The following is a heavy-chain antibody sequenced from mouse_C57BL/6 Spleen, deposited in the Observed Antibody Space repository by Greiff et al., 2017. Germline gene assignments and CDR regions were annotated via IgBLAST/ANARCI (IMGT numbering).Heavy chain of an antibody. CDR1: GYTFTSYW. Sequence: QVQLQQPGAELVRPGSSVKLSCKASGYTFTSYWMDWVKQRPGQGLEWIGNIYPSDSETHYNQKFKDKATLTVDKSSSTAYMQLSSLTSEDSAVYYCARSHYYGVPFDYWGQGTTLTVSS. CDR2: IYPSDSET. J-gene: IGHJ2*01. CDR3: ARSHYYGVPFDY. D-gene: IGHD1-2*01. V-gene: IGHV1-61*01.